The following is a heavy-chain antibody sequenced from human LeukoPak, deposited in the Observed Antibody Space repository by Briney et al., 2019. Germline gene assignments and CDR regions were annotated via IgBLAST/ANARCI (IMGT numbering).Heavy chain of an antibody. J-gene: IGHJ6*02. CDR2: INSDVSST. CDR1: GFTFSSHW. V-gene: IGHV3-74*01. CDR3: ARYLTYYGLDV. Sequence: GGSLRLSCAASGFTFSSHWMNWVRQAPGKGLVWVSRINSDVSSTSYADSVKGRFTISRDNAKNTLYLQMNSLRAEDTAVYYCARYLTYYGLDVGGQGTTVTVS. D-gene: IGHD3-9*01.